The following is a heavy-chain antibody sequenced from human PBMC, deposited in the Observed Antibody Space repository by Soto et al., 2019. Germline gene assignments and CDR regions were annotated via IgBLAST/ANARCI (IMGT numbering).Heavy chain of an antibody. J-gene: IGHJ5*02. D-gene: IGHD1-26*01. CDR1: GGSISSGAYS. CDR2: IYYSGST. CDR3: ARGGPWFDP. Sequence: SETLSLTCAVSGGSISSGAYSWSWIRQPPGKGLEWIGYIYYSGSTYYNPSLKSRVTISVDTSKNQFSLKLSSVTAADTAVYYCARGGPWFDPWGQGTLVTVSS. V-gene: IGHV4-31*11.